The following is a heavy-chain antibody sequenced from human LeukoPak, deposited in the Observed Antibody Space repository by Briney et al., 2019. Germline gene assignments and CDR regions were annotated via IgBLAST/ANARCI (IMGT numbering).Heavy chain of an antibody. CDR3: AKAPSPYCSGGTCYPLDY. Sequence: GGSLRLSCAASGFTFSSYAMSWVRQAPGKGLEWVSAISGSGGSTYYADSVKGRFTISRDNSKNTLYLQMNSLRAEDTAVYYCAKAPSPYCSGGTCYPLDYLGQGTLVTVSS. CDR2: ISGSGGST. J-gene: IGHJ4*02. V-gene: IGHV3-23*01. D-gene: IGHD2-15*01. CDR1: GFTFSSYA.